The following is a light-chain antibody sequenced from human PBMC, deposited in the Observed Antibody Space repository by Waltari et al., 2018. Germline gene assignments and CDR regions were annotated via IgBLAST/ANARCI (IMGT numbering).Light chain of an antibody. CDR2: FDD. Sequence: QSVLTQPPSVSEAPRQRVAISCSGSTSNIGSNAVNWYQQLPGKAPKLLIFFDDLLSSGFSGRFSGSQSGTSASLAISGLQSEDEADYYCAAWDDSLKGVVFGGGTKLTVL. J-gene: IGLJ2*01. V-gene: IGLV1-36*01. CDR3: AAWDDSLKGVV. CDR1: TSNIGSNA.